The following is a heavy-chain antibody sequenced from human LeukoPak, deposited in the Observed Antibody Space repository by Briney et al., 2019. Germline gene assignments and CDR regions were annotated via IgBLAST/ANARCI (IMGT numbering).Heavy chain of an antibody. CDR2: INEDGRIT. CDR3: GRDLGGRSGY. V-gene: IGHV3-74*01. D-gene: IGHD1-26*01. J-gene: IGHJ4*02. CDR1: GFTFRTYW. Sequence: PGGSLRLSCAVSGFTFRTYWMHWVRQVPGEGLVWVSRINEDGRITNYADSVRGRFTISRDNAKNTLYLQMNSLGAEDSAVYYCGRDLGGRSGYWGQGALVTVSS.